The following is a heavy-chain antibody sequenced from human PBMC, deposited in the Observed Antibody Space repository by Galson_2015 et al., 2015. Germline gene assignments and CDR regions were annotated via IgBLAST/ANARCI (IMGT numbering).Heavy chain of an antibody. J-gene: IGHJ3*02. CDR2: ISAYNGNT. CDR3: ARDIFADYGDSRQAFDI. D-gene: IGHD4-17*01. Sequence: SVKVSCKASGYTFTSYGISWVRQAPGQGLEWMGWISAYNGNTNYAQKLQGRVTMTTDTSTSTAYMELRSLRSDDTAVYYCARDIFADYGDSRQAFDIWGQGTMVTVSS. V-gene: IGHV1-18*01. CDR1: GYTFTSYG.